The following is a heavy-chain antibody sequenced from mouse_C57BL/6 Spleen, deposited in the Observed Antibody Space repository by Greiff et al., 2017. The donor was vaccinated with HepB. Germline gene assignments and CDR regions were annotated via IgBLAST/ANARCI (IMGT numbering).Heavy chain of an antibody. Sequence: EVQGVESGGGLVKPGGSLKLSCAASGFTFSSYAMSWVRQTPEKRLEWVATISDGGSYTYYPDNVKGRFTISRDNAKNNLYLQMSHLKSEDTAMYYCAREGYDYDGFAYWGQGTLVTVSA. J-gene: IGHJ3*01. D-gene: IGHD2-4*01. CDR3: AREGYDYDGFAY. CDR2: ISDGGSYT. CDR1: GFTFSSYA. V-gene: IGHV5-4*01.